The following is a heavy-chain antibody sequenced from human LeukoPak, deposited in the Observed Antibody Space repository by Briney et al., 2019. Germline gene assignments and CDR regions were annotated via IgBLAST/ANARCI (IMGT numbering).Heavy chain of an antibody. CDR3: ARPYYYDSRIDP. J-gene: IGHJ5*02. D-gene: IGHD3-22*01. Sequence: SETLSLTCTVSGGSISSGDYYWSWIRQPPGKGLEWIAYMYYSGSTYYNPSLKSRVTMSADTSKNQLSLKLSSVTAADTAVYYCARPYYYDSRIDPWGQGIPVTVSS. CDR1: GGSISSGDYY. CDR2: MYYSGST. V-gene: IGHV4-30-4*01.